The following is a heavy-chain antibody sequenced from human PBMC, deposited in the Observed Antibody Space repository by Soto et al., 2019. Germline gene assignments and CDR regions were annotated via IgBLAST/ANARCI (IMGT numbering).Heavy chain of an antibody. CDR1: GYTFTNYG. CDR3: ARIQYNSGWYVLCY. CDR2: ISAYNGNT. D-gene: IGHD6-19*01. V-gene: IGHV1-18*01. J-gene: IGHJ4*02. Sequence: QVQLVQSGAEVKKPGASVKVSCKASGYTFTNYGISWVRQAPGQGLEWMGWISAYNGNTNYAQKLQGTVTMTTDTSQSTAYMEPRSLRSDDTAVYYCARIQYNSGWYVLCYWGQGTLVTVSS.